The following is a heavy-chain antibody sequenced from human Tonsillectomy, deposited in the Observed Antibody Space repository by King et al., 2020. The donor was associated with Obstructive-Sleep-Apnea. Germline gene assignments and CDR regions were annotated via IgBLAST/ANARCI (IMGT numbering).Heavy chain of an antibody. Sequence: QLQESGPGLVKPSETLSLTCTVSGGSISSYYWSWLRQPPGKGLEWIGYIYYSGSTNYNPSLKSRVTISVDTSKNQFSLKLSSVTAADTAVYYCARAEFDAAQIDYWGQGTLVTVSS. J-gene: IGHJ4*02. CDR2: IYYSGST. D-gene: IGHD6-25*01. CDR1: GGSISSYY. V-gene: IGHV4-59*01. CDR3: ARAEFDAAQIDY.